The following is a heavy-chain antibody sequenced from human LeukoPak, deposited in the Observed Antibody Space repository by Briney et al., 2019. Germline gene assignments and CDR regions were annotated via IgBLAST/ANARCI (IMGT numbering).Heavy chain of an antibody. D-gene: IGHD6-13*01. CDR1: GGSIRSSYYY. V-gene: IGHV4-39*07. Sequence: SETLSLTCTVSGGSIRSSYYYWGWIRQPPGKGLEWIGSIYDSGSTYYNPSLKSRVTISVDTSKNQFSLKLSSVTAADTAVYYCARCPGYSRRWFDPWGQGTLVTVSS. CDR3: ARCPGYSRRWFDP. J-gene: IGHJ5*02. CDR2: IYDSGST.